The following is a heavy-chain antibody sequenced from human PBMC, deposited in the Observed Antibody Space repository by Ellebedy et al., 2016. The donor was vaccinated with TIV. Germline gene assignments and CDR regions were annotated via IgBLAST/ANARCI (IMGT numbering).Heavy chain of an antibody. V-gene: IGHV3-23*01. CDR1: GFTFSGYA. CDR3: AKTPGATVLVPYFDY. CDR2: IPASGGRT. J-gene: IGHJ4*02. Sequence: PGGSLRLSCAASGFTFSGYAMSWVRQVPGKGLEWVSTIPASGGRTFYADSVKGRFTISRDNSKNTLFLQMNTLRAEDTAIYYCAKTPGATVLVPYFDYWGQGTLVTVSS. D-gene: IGHD3-10*01.